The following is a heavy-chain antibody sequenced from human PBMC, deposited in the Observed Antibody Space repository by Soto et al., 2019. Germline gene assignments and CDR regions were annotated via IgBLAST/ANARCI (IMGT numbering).Heavy chain of an antibody. J-gene: IGHJ3*02. CDR1: GFTFSDYS. D-gene: IGHD3-3*01. V-gene: IGHV3-48*02. Sequence: PGGSLRLSCAASGFTFSDYSMNWVRQAPGKGLEYVSYIGWSSVAIYHADYVKGRFTISRDNAKNSLYLQMNSLRDEDTALYYCSRDVDYGLAIWGQGPMVTVSS. CDR3: SRDVDYGLAI. CDR2: IGWSSVAI.